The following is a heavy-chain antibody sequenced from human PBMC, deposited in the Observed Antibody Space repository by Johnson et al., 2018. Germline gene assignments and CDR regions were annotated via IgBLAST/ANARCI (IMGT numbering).Heavy chain of an antibody. CDR3: AKDHPDYLLNYYYYMDV. V-gene: IGHV3-49*03. CDR1: GFTFGDYA. Sequence: EVQLLESGGGLVQPGRSLRLSCTASGFTFGDYAMSWFRQAPGKGLEWVGFIRSKAYGGTTEYAASVKGRFTISRDNAKNSLYLQMNSLRAEDTAVYYCAKDHPDYLLNYYYYMDVGGKGTTVTVSS. D-gene: IGHD2/OR15-2a*01. CDR2: IRSKAYGGTT. J-gene: IGHJ6*03.